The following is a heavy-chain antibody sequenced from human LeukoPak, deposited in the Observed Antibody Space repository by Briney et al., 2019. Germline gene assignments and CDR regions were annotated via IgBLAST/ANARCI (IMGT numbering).Heavy chain of an antibody. V-gene: IGHV1-24*01. CDR1: GYTLTELS. CDR2: FDPEDGET. Sequence: ASVKVSCKVSGYTLTELSMHWVRQAPGKGLEWMGGFDPEDGETIYAQKFQGRVTMTEDTSTDTAYMELSSLRSEDTAVYYCATEGITMVRGADAFDIWGQGTMVTVSS. CDR3: ATEGITMVRGADAFDI. D-gene: IGHD3-10*01. J-gene: IGHJ3*02.